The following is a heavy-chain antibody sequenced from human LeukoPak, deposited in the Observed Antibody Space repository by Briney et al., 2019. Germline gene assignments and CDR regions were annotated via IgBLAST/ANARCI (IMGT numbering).Heavy chain of an antibody. CDR3: ARGTDFYYYGSGSSDFDY. J-gene: IGHJ4*02. CDR2: INPNSGGT. Sequence: ASVKVSCKASGYTFTGYYMHWVRQAPGQGLEWMGWINPNSGGTNYAQKFQGWVTMTRDTSISTAYMELSRLRSDDTAVYYCARGTDFYYYGSGSSDFDYWGQGTLVTVSS. CDR1: GYTFTGYY. D-gene: IGHD3-10*01. V-gene: IGHV1-2*04.